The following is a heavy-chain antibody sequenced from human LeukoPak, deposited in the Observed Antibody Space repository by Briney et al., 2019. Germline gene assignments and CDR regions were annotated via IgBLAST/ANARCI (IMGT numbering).Heavy chain of an antibody. V-gene: IGHV1-46*01. CDR3: ARGGRCSGDNCYATLYDY. CDR2: INPSGGST. CDR1: GYTFTTYY. J-gene: IGHJ4*02. D-gene: IGHD2-15*01. Sequence: ASVKVSCKASGYTFTTYYMHWVRQAPGQGLEWMGIINPSGGSTNYAQKLQGRVTMTTDTSTSTAYMELRSLRPEDTAIYYCARGGRCSGDNCYATLYDYWGQGTVVTVSS.